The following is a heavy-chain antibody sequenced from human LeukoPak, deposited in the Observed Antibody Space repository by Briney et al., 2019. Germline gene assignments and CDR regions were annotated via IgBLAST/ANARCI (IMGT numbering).Heavy chain of an antibody. Sequence: SETLSLTCTVSGGSICSYYWGWIREPPGKGLEWIGNTYYGGDTYYNPSLKSRVTISVDTSKNQFSLELNSVTAADTAVYYCAAAFDYWGQGILVTVSS. D-gene: IGHD6-25*01. V-gene: IGHV4-39*01. CDR2: TYYGGDT. J-gene: IGHJ4*02. CDR3: AAAFDY. CDR1: GGSICSYY.